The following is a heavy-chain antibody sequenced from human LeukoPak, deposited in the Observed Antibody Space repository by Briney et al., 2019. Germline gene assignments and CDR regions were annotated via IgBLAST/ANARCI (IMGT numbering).Heavy chain of an antibody. CDR1: GLTFSTYW. D-gene: IGHD3-9*01. V-gene: IGHV3-7*01. Sequence: GGSLTLSCSASGLTFSTYWMIWLRQAPGEGLEGVANIKQGGSEKKYGDAVKGLFTISRDHAKNSLYLQMNNLRAEDTAVYYCARATSDNILTGYYSPWGQGTLVTVSS. CDR3: ARATSDNILTGYYSP. CDR2: IKQGGSEK. J-gene: IGHJ5*02.